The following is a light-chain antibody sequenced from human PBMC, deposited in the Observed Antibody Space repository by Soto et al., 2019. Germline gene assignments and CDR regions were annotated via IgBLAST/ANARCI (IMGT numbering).Light chain of an antibody. V-gene: IGLV2-14*01. CDR3: SLYTTSSTPSYV. J-gene: IGLJ1*01. CDR1: TFDVDDYNS. CDR2: EVN. Sequence: QSAPTQTACVSGSPGQSIAISCTGTTFDVDDYNSVSWYQQPPGKAPKLIIYEVNNRPSGVSNRCSGSNSDNTASLTISGLQAEEEADYYCSLYTTSSTPSYVFGTGTKVTVL.